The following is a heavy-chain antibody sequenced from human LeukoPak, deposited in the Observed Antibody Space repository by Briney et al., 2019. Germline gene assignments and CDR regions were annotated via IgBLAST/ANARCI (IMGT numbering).Heavy chain of an antibody. Sequence: ASVKVSCKVSGYTLTELSMHCVRQAPGKGLEWMGGFDPEDGETIYAQKFQGRVTMTEDTSTDTAYMELSSLRSEDTAVYYCATISGSYSGWFDPWGQGTLVTVSS. CDR1: GYTLTELS. CDR2: FDPEDGET. D-gene: IGHD1-26*01. CDR3: ATISGSYSGWFDP. V-gene: IGHV1-24*01. J-gene: IGHJ5*02.